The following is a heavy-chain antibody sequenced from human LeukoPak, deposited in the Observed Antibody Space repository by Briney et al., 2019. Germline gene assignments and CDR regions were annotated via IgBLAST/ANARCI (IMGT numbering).Heavy chain of an antibody. CDR2: ITGSSSNI. CDR3: ARGGGSYLFPH. J-gene: IGHJ1*01. Sequence: GWSLSLSCAASGITFSTYSMNWVRQAPGKGPEWVSSITGSSSNIYYADSVKGRFTISRDNAKNSLYLQMNSLRAEDTAAYYCARGGGSYLFPHWSQGTLVTVSS. V-gene: IGHV3-21*01. D-gene: IGHD1-26*01. CDR1: GITFSTYS.